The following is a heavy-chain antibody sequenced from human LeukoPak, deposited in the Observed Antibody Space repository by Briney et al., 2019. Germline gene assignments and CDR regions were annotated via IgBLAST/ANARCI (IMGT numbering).Heavy chain of an antibody. Sequence: PGRSLRLSCAASGFTFDDYAMHWVQQAPGKGLEWVSGISWNSGSIGYADSVKGRFTISRDNAKNSLYLQMNSLRAEDTALYYCAKDRSRLSSWYFFDYWGQGTLVTVSS. CDR1: GFTFDDYA. J-gene: IGHJ4*02. D-gene: IGHD6-13*01. V-gene: IGHV3-9*01. CDR2: ISWNSGSI. CDR3: AKDRSRLSSWYFFDY.